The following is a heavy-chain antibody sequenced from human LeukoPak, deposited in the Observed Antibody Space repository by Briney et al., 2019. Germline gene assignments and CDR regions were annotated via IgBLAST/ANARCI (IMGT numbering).Heavy chain of an antibody. CDR3: ARDGRAGSLFAY. Sequence: SETLSLTCTVSGDSTSSSSYYWAWIRQPPGKGLEWIGSMYYSGSTNYNPSLKSRVTISVDTSKNQFSLKLSSVTAADTAIYYCARDGRAGSLFAYWGQGTLVTVSS. CDR1: GDSTSSSSYY. V-gene: IGHV4-39*07. D-gene: IGHD6-19*01. CDR2: MYYSGST. J-gene: IGHJ4*02.